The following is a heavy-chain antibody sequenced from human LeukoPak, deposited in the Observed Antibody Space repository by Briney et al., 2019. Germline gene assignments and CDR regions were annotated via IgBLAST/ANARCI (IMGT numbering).Heavy chain of an antibody. CDR2: INHSGST. CDR1: GGSFSGYY. Sequence: SETLSLTCAVYGGSFSGYYWSWIRQPPGKGLEWIGEINHSGSTNYNPSLKSRVTISVDKSKNQFSLKLSSVTAADTAVYYCARDSRLIAARLHYYYGMDVWGQGTTVTVSS. J-gene: IGHJ6*02. CDR3: ARDSRLIAARLHYYYGMDV. D-gene: IGHD6-6*01. V-gene: IGHV4-34*01.